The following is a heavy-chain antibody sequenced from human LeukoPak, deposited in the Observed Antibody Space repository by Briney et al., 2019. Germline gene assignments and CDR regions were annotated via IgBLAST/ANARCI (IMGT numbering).Heavy chain of an antibody. CDR3: AKADYGDFKENYYMDV. Sequence: GGSLRLSCAASGFTFSSYEMNWVRQAPGKGLEWVSYISSSGSTIYYADSVKGRFTISRDSAKNSLYLQMSSLRAEDTAVYYCAKADYGDFKENYYMDVWGKGTTVTVSS. D-gene: IGHD4-17*01. CDR1: GFTFSSYE. J-gene: IGHJ6*03. V-gene: IGHV3-48*03. CDR2: ISSSGSTI.